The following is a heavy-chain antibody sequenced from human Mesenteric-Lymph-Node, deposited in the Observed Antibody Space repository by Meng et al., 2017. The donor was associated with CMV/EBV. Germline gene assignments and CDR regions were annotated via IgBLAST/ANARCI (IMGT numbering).Heavy chain of an antibody. CDR3: ASLSMVRGVIPSGDV. Sequence: GESLKISCAASGFTFSGYGMHWVRQAPGKGLEWVAFIRYDEGNKYYADSVKGRFTISRDNSENTLYLQMNSLRAEDTAVYYCASLSMVRGVIPSGDVWGQGTTVTVSS. J-gene: IGHJ6*02. V-gene: IGHV3-30*02. CDR1: GFTFSGYG. D-gene: IGHD3-10*01. CDR2: IRYDEGNK.